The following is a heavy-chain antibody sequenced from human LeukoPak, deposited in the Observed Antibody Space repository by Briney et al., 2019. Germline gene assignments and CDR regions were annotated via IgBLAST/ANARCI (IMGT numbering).Heavy chain of an antibody. D-gene: IGHD3-10*01. CDR1: GGTFSSYT. CDR2: IIPIFVTP. Sequence: GASVTVSFKASGGTFSSYTISWVRQAPGQGLEWLGAIIPIFVTPNYAQNFQGRITITADKSTSTAYMELSSLRSEDTAVYYCARVGGDYYGSGSYPYYFDYWGQGTLVTVSS. CDR3: ARVGGDYYGSGSYPYYFDY. V-gene: IGHV1-69*06. J-gene: IGHJ4*02.